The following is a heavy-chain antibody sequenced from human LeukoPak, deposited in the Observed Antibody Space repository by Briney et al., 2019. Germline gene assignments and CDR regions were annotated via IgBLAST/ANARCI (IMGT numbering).Heavy chain of an antibody. D-gene: IGHD2-2*01. CDR1: GLTFSSYA. V-gene: IGHV3-23*01. CDR3: AKGNGFCSSTSCYPDAFDI. CDR2: ISGSGVKT. Sequence: GGSLRLSCAASGLTFSSYAMSWVRQAPGKGLEWVSGISGSGVKTDYADSVKGRFTISRDNSKNTLHLQMNSLRAEDTALYYCAKGNGFCSSTSCYPDAFDIWGQGTMVTVSS. J-gene: IGHJ3*02.